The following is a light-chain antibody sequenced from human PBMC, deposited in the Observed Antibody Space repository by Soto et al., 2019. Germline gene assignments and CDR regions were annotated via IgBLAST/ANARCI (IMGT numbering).Light chain of an antibody. V-gene: IGKV3-15*01. Sequence: EIVMTQSPATLSVSPGERATLSCRASQSVNSNLAWYQQKPGQAPGLLIYGASTRATGIPARFSGSGSGTEFTLTISSLQSEDFAVYYCQQYNNWPPTWTFGQGTKVEIK. CDR2: GAS. J-gene: IGKJ1*01. CDR1: QSVNSN. CDR3: QQYNNWPPTWT.